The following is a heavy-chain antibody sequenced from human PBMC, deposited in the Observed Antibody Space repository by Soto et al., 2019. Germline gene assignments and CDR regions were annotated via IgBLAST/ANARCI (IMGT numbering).Heavy chain of an antibody. CDR1: GFMFNNYA. J-gene: IGHJ3*02. CDR2: ISGNGSAT. V-gene: IGHV3-23*01. CDR3: AKDLAPTYKYDSRDAFDI. Sequence: PGGSLRLSCEASGFMFNNYAMNWVRQAPGKGLEWVSSISGNGSATYYTDSVKGRFTISRDSSKKTLYLQMNSLGADDTAVYYCAKDLAPTYKYDSRDAFDIWGQGTMVTVSS. D-gene: IGHD3-22*01.